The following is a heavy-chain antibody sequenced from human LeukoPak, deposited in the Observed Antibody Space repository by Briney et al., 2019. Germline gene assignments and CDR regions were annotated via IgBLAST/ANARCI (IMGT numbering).Heavy chain of an antibody. CDR1: GGSISSYY. V-gene: IGHV4-59*01. D-gene: IGHD2-21*02. CDR3: ARGDVVTTSYFDY. Sequence: SETLSLTCTVSGGSISSYYWSWIRQPPGKGLEWIGYIYYSGSTNYNPSLKSRVTKSVGTSKNQFSLKLSSVTAADTAVYYCARGDVVTTSYFDYWGQGTLVTVSS. CDR2: IYYSGST. J-gene: IGHJ4*02.